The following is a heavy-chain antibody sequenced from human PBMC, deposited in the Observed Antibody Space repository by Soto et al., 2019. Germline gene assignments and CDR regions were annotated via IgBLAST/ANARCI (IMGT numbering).Heavy chain of an antibody. V-gene: IGHV1-69*02. Sequence: VKVSCKASGGTFSSYTISCVRQAPGQGLEWMGRIIPILGITNYAQKFQGRVTMTTDKSTSTAYMELSSLRSDDTAVYYCARLLVMRAFDIWGQGTMVTVSS. CDR2: IIPILGIT. CDR3: ARLLVMRAFDI. D-gene: IGHD2-15*01. J-gene: IGHJ3*02. CDR1: GGTFSSYT.